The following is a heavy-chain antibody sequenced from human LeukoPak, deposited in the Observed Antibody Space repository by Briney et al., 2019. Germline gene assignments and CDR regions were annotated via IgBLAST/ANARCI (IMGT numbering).Heavy chain of an antibody. CDR3: AKRSGAPNNFDY. Sequence: GGSLRLSCAASGFTFDEHDMYWVRQVPGKVLECVCLISKDGGNKHYADSVKGRFSISRDNNRNSLSLQMTSLRSEDTALYFCAKRSGAPNNFDYWGQGALVTVSS. D-gene: IGHD1-1*01. V-gene: IGHV3-43*02. CDR1: GFTFDEHD. J-gene: IGHJ4*02. CDR2: ISKDGGNK.